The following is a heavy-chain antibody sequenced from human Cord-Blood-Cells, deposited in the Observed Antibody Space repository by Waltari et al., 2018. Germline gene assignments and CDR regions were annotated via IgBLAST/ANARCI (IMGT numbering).Heavy chain of an antibody. CDR2: IIPIFGTE. J-gene: IGHJ4*02. Sequence: QVQLVRSGAVGKKLGSSVKVSCKASGGTFSSHSISWVRQAPGQGLEWMGGIIPIFGTENYAQKFQGRGTITADKSTSTAYMELSSLRSEDTAVYYCARAGGLRTGDPEDFDYWGQGTLVTVSS. D-gene: IGHD7-27*01. V-gene: IGHV1-69*06. CDR3: ARAGGLRTGDPEDFDY. CDR1: GGTFSSHS.